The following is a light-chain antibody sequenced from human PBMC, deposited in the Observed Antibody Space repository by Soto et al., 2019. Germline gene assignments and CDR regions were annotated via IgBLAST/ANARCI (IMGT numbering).Light chain of an antibody. CDR1: QSVSISS. J-gene: IGKJ1*01. V-gene: IGKV3-20*01. CDR3: QQYGNSPLT. Sequence: IAFTQCLHRLYWSPGERATLSCRASQSVSISSLAWYQQKPGQAPRLLIYGASSRATGIPDRFSGSGSGTDFTLTISRLEPEDFAVYYCQQYGNSPLTFGQGTNVDIK. CDR2: GAS.